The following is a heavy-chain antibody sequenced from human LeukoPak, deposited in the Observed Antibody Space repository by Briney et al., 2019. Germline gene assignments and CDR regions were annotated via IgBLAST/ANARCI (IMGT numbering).Heavy chain of an antibody. CDR3: AKRPGGYDSFDS. D-gene: IGHD5-12*01. V-gene: IGHV1-8*02. J-gene: IGHJ4*02. CDR1: GYTFTGYY. CDR2: MNPNSGNT. Sequence: ASVKVSCKASGYTFTGYYMHWVRQATGQGLEWMGWMNPNSGNTGYAQKFQGRVTMTRDTSISTAYMELSSLRSEDTAVYYCAKRPGGYDSFDSWGQGTLVTVSS.